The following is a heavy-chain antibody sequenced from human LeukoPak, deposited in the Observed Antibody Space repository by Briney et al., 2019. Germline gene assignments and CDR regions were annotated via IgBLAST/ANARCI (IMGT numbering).Heavy chain of an antibody. Sequence: GGSMRLSCEASGFTFSNYAMSWVRQAPGKGLEWVSSISGGGGSTLYADSVKGRFTISRDNSKNTLYLQMNSLRAEDTAVYYCAKAYYDSSGYYNYFDYWGQGTLVTVSS. V-gene: IGHV3-23*01. CDR3: AKAYYDSSGYYNYFDY. CDR2: ISGGGGST. D-gene: IGHD3-22*01. CDR1: GFTFSNYA. J-gene: IGHJ4*02.